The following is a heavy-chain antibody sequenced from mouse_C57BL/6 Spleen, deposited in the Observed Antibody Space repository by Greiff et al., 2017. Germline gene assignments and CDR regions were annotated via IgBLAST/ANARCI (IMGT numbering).Heavy chain of an antibody. Sequence: DVHLVESGGGLVKPGGSLKLSCAASGFTFSSYAMSWVRQTPEKRLEWVATISDGGSYTSYPDNVKGRFTISRDNAKNNLYLQMSHLKSEDTAMYYCARDRAYGSDYWGQGTTLTVSS. V-gene: IGHV5-4*01. CDR1: GFTFSSYA. J-gene: IGHJ2*01. CDR3: ARDRAYGSDY. CDR2: ISDGGSYT. D-gene: IGHD1-1*01.